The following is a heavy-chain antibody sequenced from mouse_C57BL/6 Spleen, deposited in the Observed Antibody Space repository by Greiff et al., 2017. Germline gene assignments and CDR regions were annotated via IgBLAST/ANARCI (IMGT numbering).Heavy chain of an antibody. V-gene: IGHV5-6*01. D-gene: IGHD1-1*01. CDR2: ISSGGSYT. J-gene: IGHJ1*03. CDR1: GFTFSSYG. CDR3: ARGSSSYWYFDV. Sequence: EVQLVESGGDLVKPGGSLKLSCAASGFTFSSYGMSWVRQTPDKRLEWVATISSGGSYTYYPDSVQGRFTISRDNAKNTLYLQMSSLKSEDTAMYYCARGSSSYWYFDVWGTGTTVTVSS.